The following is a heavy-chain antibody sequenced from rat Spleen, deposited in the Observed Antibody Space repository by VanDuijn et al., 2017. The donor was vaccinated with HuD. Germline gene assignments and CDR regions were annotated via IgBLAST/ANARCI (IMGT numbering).Heavy chain of an antibody. J-gene: IGHJ3*01. CDR1: GFTFSDFD. CDR2: ISTGDDNT. Sequence: EVQLVESGGGLVHPGRSLKLSCAASGFTFSDFDMAWVRQAPTKGLEWVASISTGDDNTYYRDSVKGRFTISRDNAKSTLYLQMDSLRSEDTATYYCVTHEDGGYPFAYWGQGTLVIVSS. D-gene: IGHD1-11*01. CDR3: VTHEDGGYPFAY. V-gene: IGHV5S23*01.